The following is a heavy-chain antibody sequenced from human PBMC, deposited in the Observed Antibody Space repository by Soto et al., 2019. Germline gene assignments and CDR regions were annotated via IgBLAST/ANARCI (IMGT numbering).Heavy chain of an antibody. J-gene: IGHJ5*02. Sequence: VQLQESGPGLVKLSQTLSLTCTVSDASISSGVCYWSWISKHPGKGLEWIGYMYYSGTTYYNPSLKSRVTMSLDTSKNQFSLKLSSVTAADTAVYYCARLGYCSNTDCGPVGPWGQGILATVSS. CDR3: ARLGYCSNTDCGPVGP. D-gene: IGHD2-2*01. CDR2: MYYSGTT. V-gene: IGHV4-31*03. CDR1: DASISSGVCY.